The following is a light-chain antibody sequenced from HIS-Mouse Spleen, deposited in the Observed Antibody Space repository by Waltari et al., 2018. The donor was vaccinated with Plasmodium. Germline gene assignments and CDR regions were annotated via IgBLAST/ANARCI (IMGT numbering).Light chain of an antibody. CDR1: QGINSA. J-gene: IGKJ5*01. CDR2: DAY. Sequence: AIQLTQSPSSLSASVGDRVTITCRASQGINSALAWYQQKPGKAPKLLIYDAYSLESGVPSRFSGSGSGTDFTLTISSLQPEDCATYYCQQFNSYPQGTFGQGTRLEIK. CDR3: QQFNSYPQGT. V-gene: IGKV1-13*02.